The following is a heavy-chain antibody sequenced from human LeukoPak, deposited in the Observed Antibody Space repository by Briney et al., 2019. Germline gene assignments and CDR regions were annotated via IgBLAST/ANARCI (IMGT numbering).Heavy chain of an antibody. Sequence: GGSLRLSCAASGFTFSTYAMHWVRQAPDEGLEGVAVISYDGTNKYYADSVKGRFTVSRDNSKNTLYLQMDSLGAEDTAVYYCARDLVSGAYTFDVWGQGTMVTVSS. J-gene: IGHJ3*01. CDR3: ARDLVSGAYTFDV. CDR1: GFTFSTYA. D-gene: IGHD3-16*01. V-gene: IGHV3-30*03. CDR2: ISYDGTNK.